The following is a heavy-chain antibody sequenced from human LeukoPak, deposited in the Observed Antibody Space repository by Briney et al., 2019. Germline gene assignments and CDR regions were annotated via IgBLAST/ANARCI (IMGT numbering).Heavy chain of an antibody. Sequence: GRSLRLSCAASGFTFSSYGMHWVRQAPGKGLEWVAVIWYDGSNKYYADSVKGRFTISRDNSKNTLYLQMNSLRAEDTAVYYCAKDLAAAGALDHWGQGTLVTVSS. J-gene: IGHJ4*02. CDR3: AKDLAAAGALDH. CDR1: GFTFSSYG. CDR2: IWYDGSNK. D-gene: IGHD6-13*01. V-gene: IGHV3-33*06.